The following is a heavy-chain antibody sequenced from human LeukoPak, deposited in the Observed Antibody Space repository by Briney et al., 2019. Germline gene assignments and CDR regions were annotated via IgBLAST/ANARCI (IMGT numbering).Heavy chain of an antibody. CDR1: GFTFSSYE. J-gene: IGHJ4*02. CDR2: ISTKTNNYAT. Sequence: GGSLRLSCAASGFTFSSYEMNWVRQASGKGLEWVGRISTKTNNYATAYTASVRGRFTISRDDSDNTACLQMNSLQIEDTAVYYCTTYRSGHYWGQGTLVTVSS. D-gene: IGHD6-19*01. CDR3: TTYRSGHY. V-gene: IGHV3-73*01.